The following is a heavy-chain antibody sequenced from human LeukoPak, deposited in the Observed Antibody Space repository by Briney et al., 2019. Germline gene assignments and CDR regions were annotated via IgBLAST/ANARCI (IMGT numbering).Heavy chain of an antibody. Sequence: PGGSLRLSCAASGFTVSSNYMSWVRQAPGKGLVWVSVIYSGGSTYYADSVKGRFTISRDNSKSTLYLQMNSLRAEDTAVYYCAIPGIAAAAPVAFDIWGQGTMVTVSS. CDR1: GFTVSSNY. CDR3: AIPGIAAAAPVAFDI. V-gene: IGHV3-66*04. J-gene: IGHJ3*02. D-gene: IGHD6-13*01. CDR2: IYSGGST.